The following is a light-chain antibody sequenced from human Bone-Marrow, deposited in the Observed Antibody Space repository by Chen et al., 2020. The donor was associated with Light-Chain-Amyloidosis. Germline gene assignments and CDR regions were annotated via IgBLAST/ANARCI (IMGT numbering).Light chain of an antibody. Sequence: DIVLTQSPGTLSLSPGEGANLSCSASQTISSNYLTWYQQKFGQAPRLLIYGSSSRATGIPDRCTGSGSGTDFALTITRLEPEDVAMYYWQQYGTSPLTFGGGTKVEIK. CDR1: QTISSNY. J-gene: IGKJ4*01. V-gene: IGKV3-20*01. CDR2: GSS. CDR3: QQYGTSPLT.